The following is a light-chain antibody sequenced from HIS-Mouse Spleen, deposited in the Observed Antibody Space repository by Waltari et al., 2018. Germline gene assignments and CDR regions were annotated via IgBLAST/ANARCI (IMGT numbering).Light chain of an antibody. J-gene: IGLJ2*01. CDR2: GKN. V-gene: IGLV3-19*01. CDR1: SLRSLY. CDR3: NSRDSSGNRVV. Sequence: SSELTQASAVSVALGQTVRITCPGDSLRSLYASWYQQKPGQSPVPVIYGKNNRPSGIPDRFSGSSSGNTASLTITGAQAEDEADYYCNSRDSSGNRVVFGGGTKLTVL.